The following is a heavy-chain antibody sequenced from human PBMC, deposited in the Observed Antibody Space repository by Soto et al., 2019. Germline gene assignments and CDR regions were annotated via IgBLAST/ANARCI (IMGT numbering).Heavy chain of an antibody. CDR2: ISGSGGST. V-gene: IGHV3-23*01. D-gene: IGHD2-2*01. CDR1: GFTFSSYA. J-gene: IGHJ6*02. CDR3: AKALVAAAEHYYYYGLDV. Sequence: GGSLRLSCTASGFTFSSYAMSWVRQAPGKGLEWVSDISGSGGSTYYADSVKGRFTISRDNSKNTLYLQMNSLRAEDTAVYYCAKALVAAAEHYYYYGLDVWGQGTTVTVSS.